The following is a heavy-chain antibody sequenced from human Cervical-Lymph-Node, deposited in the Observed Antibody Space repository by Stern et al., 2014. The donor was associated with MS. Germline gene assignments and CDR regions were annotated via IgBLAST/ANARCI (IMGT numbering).Heavy chain of an antibody. J-gene: IGHJ4*02. D-gene: IGHD3-22*01. CDR3: ARISMTVDDPSTTLVDY. CDR2: IVPIFDIK. CDR1: GDTFSSHA. V-gene: IGHV1-69*09. Sequence: QVQLVESGAEVKKPGSSVKVSCKASGDTFSSHAISWVRQAPGQGLEWMGRIVPIFDIKNYAQKFQGRVTFMADKSTNTVSMELNSLRSDDTALYYCARISMTVDDPSTTLVDYWGQGTLVTVSS.